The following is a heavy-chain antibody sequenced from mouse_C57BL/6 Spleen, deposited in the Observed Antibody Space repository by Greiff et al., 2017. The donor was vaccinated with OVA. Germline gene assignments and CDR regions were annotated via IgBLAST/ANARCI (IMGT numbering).Heavy chain of an antibody. CDR3: ARTLYYGSAWFAY. V-gene: IGHV1-61*01. CDR2: IYPSDSET. Sequence: VQLQQPGAELVRPGSSVKLSCKASGYTFTSYWMDWVKQRPGQGLEWIGNIYPSDSETHYNQKFKDKATLTVDKSSSTAYMQLSSLTSEDSAVYYCARTLYYGSAWFAYWGQGTLVTVSA. D-gene: IGHD2-2*01. J-gene: IGHJ3*01. CDR1: GYTFTSYW.